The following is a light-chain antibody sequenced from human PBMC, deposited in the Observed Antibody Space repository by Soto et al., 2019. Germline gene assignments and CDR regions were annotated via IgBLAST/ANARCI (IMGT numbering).Light chain of an antibody. CDR3: QSYDSSLSVV. Sequence: QSVLTQPPSVSGAPGQRVTISCTGSSSNIGAGYDVHWYQQLPGTAPKLLIYGNSNRPSGVPDRFPGSKSGTSASLAITGLQAEDEADYYCQSYDSSLSVVFGGGTKVTV. CDR1: SSNIGAGYD. CDR2: GNS. J-gene: IGLJ2*01. V-gene: IGLV1-40*01.